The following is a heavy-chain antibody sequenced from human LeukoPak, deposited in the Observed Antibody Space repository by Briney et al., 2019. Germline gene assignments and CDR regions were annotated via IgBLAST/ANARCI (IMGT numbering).Heavy chain of an antibody. Sequence: ASVKVSCKASGYTFTGYYMHWVRQAPGQGLEWMGWINPNSGGTNYAQKFQGWVTMTRDTSISTAYMELSSLRSEDTAVYYCARAARVRDYYYGMDVWGQGTTVTVSS. J-gene: IGHJ6*02. V-gene: IGHV1-2*04. CDR1: GYTFTGYY. D-gene: IGHD3-10*01. CDR3: ARAARVRDYYYGMDV. CDR2: INPNSGGT.